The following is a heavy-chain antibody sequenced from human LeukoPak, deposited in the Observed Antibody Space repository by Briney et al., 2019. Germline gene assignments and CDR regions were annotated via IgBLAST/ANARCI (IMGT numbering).Heavy chain of an antibody. D-gene: IGHD1-26*01. J-gene: IGHJ5*02. CDR2: INPSGGST. V-gene: IGHV1-46*01. CDR3: AKGGVSQWELLWWFDP. CDR1: GYTFTSYY. Sequence: APVKVSCKASGYTFTSYYMHWVRQAPGQGLEWMGIINPSGGSTSYAQKFQGRVTMTRDTSTSTVYMELSSLRSEDTAVYYCAKGGVSQWELLWWFDPWGQGTLVTVSS.